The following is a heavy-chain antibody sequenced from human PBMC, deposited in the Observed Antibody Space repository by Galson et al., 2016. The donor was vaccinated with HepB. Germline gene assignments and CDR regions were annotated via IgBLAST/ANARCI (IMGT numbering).Heavy chain of an antibody. CDR1: GFIFSTYS. V-gene: IGHV3-21*01. CDR2: ISTSSSYI. CDR3: ARDTTAARLWDYYYGMDV. D-gene: IGHD6-6*01. J-gene: IGHJ6*02. Sequence: SLRLSCAASGFIFSTYSMNWVRQAPGKGLEWVSSISTSSSYIYYADSVKGRFTISRDNAKNSLYLQMNSLRAEDTAVYYCARDTTAARLWDYYYGMDVWGQGTTVIVSS.